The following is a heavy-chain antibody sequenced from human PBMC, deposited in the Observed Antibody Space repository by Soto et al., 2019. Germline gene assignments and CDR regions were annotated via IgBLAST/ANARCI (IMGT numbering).Heavy chain of an antibody. CDR3: ARSGTTSNYYYMDV. Sequence: GASVKVSCKASGYTFTSYGISWLRQAPGRGLEWMGWISAYNGNTNYAQQLQGRVTMTTDTSTSTAYMEPRSLSSDDTAVYYCARSGTTSNYYYMDVWGKGTTVTVSS. V-gene: IGHV1-18*01. CDR2: ISAYNGNT. CDR1: GYTFTSYG. J-gene: IGHJ6*03. D-gene: IGHD2-2*01.